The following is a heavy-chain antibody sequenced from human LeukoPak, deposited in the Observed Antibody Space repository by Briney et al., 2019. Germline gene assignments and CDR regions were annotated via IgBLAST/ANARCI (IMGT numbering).Heavy chain of an antibody. Sequence: SGGSLRLSCAASGFTFSSYGMSWVRQAPGKGLDWVSAISGSGGSTYSADSLKGRFTISRDHSKNTLYLQMNSLRAEDTAVYYCAKARYRERVGATTLYFDYWGQGTLVTVSS. CDR3: AKARYRERVGATTLYFDY. V-gene: IGHV3-23*01. CDR1: GFTFSSYG. D-gene: IGHD1-26*01. CDR2: ISGSGGST. J-gene: IGHJ4*02.